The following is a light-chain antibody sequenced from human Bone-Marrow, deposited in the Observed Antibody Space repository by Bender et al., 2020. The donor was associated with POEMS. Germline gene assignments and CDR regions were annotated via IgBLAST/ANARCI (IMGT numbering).Light chain of an antibody. CDR3: QTWGNGIVV. CDR1: SGHSNYP. CDR2: LNSDGSH. V-gene: IGLV4-69*02. Sequence: QLVLTQSPSASASLGASVKLTCSLSSGHSNYPIAWHQQQPEKGPRYLMRLNSDGSHRKGDGIPDRFSGSSSGTERYLTISRVQSDDEDDYYCQTWGNGIVVFGGGTKLTVL. J-gene: IGLJ2*01.